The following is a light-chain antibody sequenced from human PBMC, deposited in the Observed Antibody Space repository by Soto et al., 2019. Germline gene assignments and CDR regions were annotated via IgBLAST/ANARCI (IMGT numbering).Light chain of an antibody. Sequence: QSVLTQPPSVSGAPGQRVTISCTGSSSNIGAGYDVHWYQQLPGTAPKLLIYGNNNRPSGVPDRFSGSKSGTSGTLDITGLQTGDEADYYCATWDGSLPGEVFGGGTKLTVL. J-gene: IGLJ2*01. CDR3: ATWDGSLPGEV. V-gene: IGLV1-40*01. CDR1: SSNIGAGYD. CDR2: GNN.